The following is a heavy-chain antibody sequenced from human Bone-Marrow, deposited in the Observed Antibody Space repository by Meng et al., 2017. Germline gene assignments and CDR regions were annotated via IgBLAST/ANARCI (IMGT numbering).Heavy chain of an antibody. J-gene: IGHJ4*02. CDR3: AKDTESREWPRGYFDS. V-gene: IGHV3-53*01. CDR1: GFTVSSNY. CDR2: ISGSGNI. Sequence: GESLKISCAASGFTVSSNYMSWVRQAPGKGLEWVSVISGSGNIFYADSAKGRFTISRDNSKNTMYLQMNSLTVEDTAVYYCAKDTESREWPRGYFDSWGQGTLVTVSS. D-gene: IGHD5-12*01.